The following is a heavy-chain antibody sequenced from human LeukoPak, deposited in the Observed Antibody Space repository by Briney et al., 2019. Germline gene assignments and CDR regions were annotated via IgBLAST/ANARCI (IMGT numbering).Heavy chain of an antibody. Sequence: GRSLRLSCAASGFTFNSFGMHWVRQVPGKGLEWLALISYDGVIKFYADSVKGRFTISRDNSMKTLHLQINSVRLEDTGLYFCAKDWGTVNWFDSWGQGTLVTVSS. CDR2: ISYDGVIK. CDR1: GFTFNSFG. D-gene: IGHD3-16*01. J-gene: IGHJ5*01. CDR3: AKDWGTVNWFDS. V-gene: IGHV3-30*18.